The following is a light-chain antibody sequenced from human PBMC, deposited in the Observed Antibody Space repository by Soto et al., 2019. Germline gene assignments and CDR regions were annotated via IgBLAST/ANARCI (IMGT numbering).Light chain of an antibody. Sequence: QSVLTQSPSASASLGASVKLTCTLSSGHSSYAIAWHQQQPEKGPRYLMNLNSDGSHSKGDGVPNRFSGSSSGAERYLTISSLQSEDEGDYYCQTWGTGIHGVFGGGTKVTVL. J-gene: IGLJ3*02. CDR3: QTWGTGIHGV. V-gene: IGLV4-69*01. CDR2: LNSDGSH. CDR1: SGHSSYA.